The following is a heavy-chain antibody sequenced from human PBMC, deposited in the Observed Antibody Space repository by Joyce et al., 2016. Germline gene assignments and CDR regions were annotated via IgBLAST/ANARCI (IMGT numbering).Heavy chain of an antibody. V-gene: IGHV5-10-1*03. CDR1: GYSVTSHW. CDR2: IDPRDSYT. Sequence: EVQLVQSGAEVKKPGESLRISCKGSGYSVTSHWISWVRQMPGKGLEGMGRIDPRDSYTDYSPSFEGHVTISVDKTISAAYLQWSSLRASDTAIYYCARHVTDWFDPWGQGTLVTVSS. D-gene: IGHD3-10*02. J-gene: IGHJ5*02. CDR3: ARHVTDWFDP.